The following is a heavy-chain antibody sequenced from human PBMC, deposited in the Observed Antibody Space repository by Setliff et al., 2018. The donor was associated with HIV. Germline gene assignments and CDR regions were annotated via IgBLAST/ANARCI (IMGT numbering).Heavy chain of an antibody. J-gene: IGHJ5*02. V-gene: IGHV1-69*10. Sequence: VASVKVSCKASGGTFSSYAISWVRQAPGQGLEWMGGIIPILGIANYAQKFQGRVTITADKSTSTAYMELSSLRSEDTAGYYCARGGRVWFGELLSKDWFDPWGQGTLVTVSS. CDR3: ARGGRVWFGELLSKDWFDP. CDR1: GGTFSSYA. D-gene: IGHD3-10*01. CDR2: IIPILGIA.